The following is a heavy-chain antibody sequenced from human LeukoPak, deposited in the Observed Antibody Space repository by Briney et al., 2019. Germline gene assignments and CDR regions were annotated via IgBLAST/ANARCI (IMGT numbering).Heavy chain of an antibody. CDR1: AASISNYY. Sequence: SETLSLTCAVSAASISNYYWSWIRQAPGKGLEWIGYISTSGSTNYNPSLKSRVSISLDTSKNRFSLNLNFVTAADTAVYYCARMITTGATADYWGQGTLVTVSS. CDR3: ARMITTGATADY. V-gene: IGHV4-4*09. D-gene: IGHD1-1*01. CDR2: ISTSGST. J-gene: IGHJ4*02.